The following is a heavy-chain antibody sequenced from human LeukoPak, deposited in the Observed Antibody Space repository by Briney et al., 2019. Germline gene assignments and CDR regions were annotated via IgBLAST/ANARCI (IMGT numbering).Heavy chain of an antibody. Sequence: PGGSLRLSCAASGFTFSSYSMNWVRQAPGKGLEWVSAISGCGGSTYYADSVKGRFTISRDNSKNTLYLQMNSLRAEDTAVYYCAKDAATYYYGSGSWHWGQGTLVTVSS. V-gene: IGHV3-23*01. CDR1: GFTFSSYS. D-gene: IGHD3-10*01. J-gene: IGHJ4*02. CDR2: ISGCGGST. CDR3: AKDAATYYYGSGSWH.